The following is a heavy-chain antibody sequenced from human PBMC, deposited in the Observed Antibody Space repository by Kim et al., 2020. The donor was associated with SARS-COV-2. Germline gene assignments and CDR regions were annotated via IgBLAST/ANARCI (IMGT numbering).Heavy chain of an antibody. CDR3: ARNRITKVRGEFDP. CDR1: GGSFSGYY. V-gene: IGHV4-34*01. D-gene: IGHD3-10*01. J-gene: IGHJ5*02. CDR2: INHSGST. Sequence: SETLSLTCAVYGGSFSGYYWSWIRQPQGKGLEWIGEINHSGSTNYNPSLKSRVTISVDTSKNQFSLKLSSVTAADTAVYYCARNRITKVRGEFDPWGQGTLVTVSS.